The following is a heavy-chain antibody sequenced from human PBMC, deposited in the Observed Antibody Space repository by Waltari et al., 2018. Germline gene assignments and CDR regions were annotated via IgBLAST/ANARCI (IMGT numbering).Heavy chain of an antibody. CDR3: ARTTYYYDSSGSHDAFDI. J-gene: IGHJ3*02. V-gene: IGHV5-51*01. CDR1: GYSFTSYW. Sequence: EVQLVQSGAEVKKPGESLKISCKGSGYSFTSYWIGWVRQMPGKGLEWMGIIYPGYSDTRYRPSFQGQVTISADKSISTAYLQWSSLKASDTAMYYCARTTYYYDSSGSHDAFDIWGQGTMVTVSS. D-gene: IGHD3-22*01. CDR2: IYPGYSDT.